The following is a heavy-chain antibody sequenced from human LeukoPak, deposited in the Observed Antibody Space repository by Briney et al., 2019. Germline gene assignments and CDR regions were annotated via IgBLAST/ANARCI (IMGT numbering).Heavy chain of an antibody. J-gene: IGHJ4*02. Sequence: PSETLSLTCTVSGGSISSSSYYWSWIRQPPGKGLEWIGEINHSGSTNYNPSLKSRVTISVDTSKNQFSLKLSSVTAADTAVYYCARGRKKAIPKRAQFDYWGQGTLVTVSS. D-gene: IGHD1-14*01. CDR2: INHSGST. V-gene: IGHV4-39*07. CDR3: ARGRKKAIPKRAQFDY. CDR1: GGSISSSSYY.